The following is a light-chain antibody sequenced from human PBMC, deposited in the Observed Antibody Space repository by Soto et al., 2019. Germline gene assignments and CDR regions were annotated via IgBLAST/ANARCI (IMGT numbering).Light chain of an antibody. CDR2: KAS. V-gene: IGKV1-5*03. Sequence: DIHMTQSPSTLSASVGDRVTITCRASETISSWLAWYQQKPGKAPNLLIYKASSLLSGVPSRFSGSGSGTEFTLTISSLQPDDFATYYCQQYVSHSPYTFGQGTKLEIK. CDR3: QQYVSHSPYT. J-gene: IGKJ2*01. CDR1: ETISSW.